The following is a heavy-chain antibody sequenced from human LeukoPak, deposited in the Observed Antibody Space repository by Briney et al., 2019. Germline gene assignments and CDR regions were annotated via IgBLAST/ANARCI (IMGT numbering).Heavy chain of an antibody. CDR3: AREATLLWFGELLDGGVDY. D-gene: IGHD3-10*01. CDR2: ISSSSTTI. CDR1: GFTFRSYS. J-gene: IGHJ4*02. Sequence: QPGGSLRLSCAASGFTFRSYSMNWVRQAPGKGLEWVSHISSSSTTIYYADSVKGRFTISRDNAKNSLYLQMNSLRAEDTAVYYCAREATLLWFGELLDGGVDYWGQGTLVTVSS. V-gene: IGHV3-48*04.